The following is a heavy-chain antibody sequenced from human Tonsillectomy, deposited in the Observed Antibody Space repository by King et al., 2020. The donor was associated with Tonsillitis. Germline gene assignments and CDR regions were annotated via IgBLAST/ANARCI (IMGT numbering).Heavy chain of an antibody. CDR2: IYYSGST. V-gene: IGHV4-39*07. CDR1: GGSISSSSYY. Sequence: QLQESGPGLVKPSETLSLTCTVSGGSISSSSYYWGWIRQPPGKGLEWIGSIYYSGSTYYNPSLKSRVTISVDTSKNQFSLKLSSVTAADTAVYSCARGVGRGYSYGGGDAFDIWGQGTMVTVSS. D-gene: IGHD5-18*01. CDR3: ARGVGRGYSYGGGDAFDI. J-gene: IGHJ3*02.